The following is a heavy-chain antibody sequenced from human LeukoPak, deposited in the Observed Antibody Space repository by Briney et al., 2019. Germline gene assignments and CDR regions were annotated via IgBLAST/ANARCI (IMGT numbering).Heavy chain of an antibody. Sequence: ASVTVSFTASGYTFTSYDINWVRQATGQGLEWMGWMNPNSGNTGYAQKFQGRVTMTRNTSISTAYMELSSLRSEDTAVYYCARSRAGYSYGGYYYCYGMDVWGQGTTVTVSS. CDR3: ARSRAGYSYGGYYYCYGMDV. J-gene: IGHJ6*02. V-gene: IGHV1-8*01. CDR1: GYTFTSYD. CDR2: MNPNSGNT. D-gene: IGHD5-18*01.